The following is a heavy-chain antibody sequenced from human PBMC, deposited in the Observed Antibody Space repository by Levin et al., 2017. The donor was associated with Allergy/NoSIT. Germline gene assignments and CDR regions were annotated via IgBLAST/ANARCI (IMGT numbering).Heavy chain of an antibody. CDR1: GGSFSGYY. J-gene: IGHJ5*02. CDR3: ARARMYNWFDP. CDR2: INHSGST. V-gene: IGHV4-34*01. Sequence: PGGSLRLSCAVYGGSFSGYYWSWIRQPPGKGLEWIGEINHSGSTNYNPSLKSRVTISVDTSKNQFSLKLSSVTAADTAVYYCARARMYNWFDPWGQGTLVTVSS. D-gene: IGHD2-8*01.